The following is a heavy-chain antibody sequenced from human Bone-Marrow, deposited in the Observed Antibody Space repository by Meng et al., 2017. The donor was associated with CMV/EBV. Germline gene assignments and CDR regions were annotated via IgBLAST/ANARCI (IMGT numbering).Heavy chain of an antibody. CDR1: GYTFTSYG. CDR3: ARDLNGDYVLVRAFDI. CDR2: ISAYNGNT. D-gene: IGHD4-17*01. V-gene: IGHV1-18*01. Sequence: ASVKVSCKASGYTFTSYGISWVRQAPGQGLEWMGWISAYNGNTNYAQKLQGRVTMTTDTSTSTAYMELRSLRSDDTAVYYCARDLNGDYVLVRAFDIWGQGTRVTGSS. J-gene: IGHJ3*02.